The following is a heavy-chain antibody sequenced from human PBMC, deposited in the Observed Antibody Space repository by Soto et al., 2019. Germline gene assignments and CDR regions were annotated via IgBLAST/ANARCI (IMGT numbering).Heavy chain of an antibody. Sequence: GGQRVSFADSGLTFVSVSMNFIGLTPREGREWVSSISSSGTSIYYADSGKARFTISRDNAKNSRSLQTDSLRDEDTAVYYCARKDNGAHYNSDDGFDSWGQGRMVTISS. J-gene: IGHJ3*02. CDR3: ARKDNGAHYNSDDGFDS. CDR2: ISSSGTSI. V-gene: IGHV3-21*01. CDR1: GLTFVSVS. D-gene: IGHD4-4*01.